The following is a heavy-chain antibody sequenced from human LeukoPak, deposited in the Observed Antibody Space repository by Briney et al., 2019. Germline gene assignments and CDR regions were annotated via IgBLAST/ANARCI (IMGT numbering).Heavy chain of an antibody. CDR2: IYYTGST. CDR1: GGPISSRSCY. J-gene: IGHJ4*02. V-gene: IGHV4-39*07. D-gene: IGHD3-10*01. CDR3: ARGNGNPGFGELKGGTYYFDY. Sequence: KTSETLSLTCAVSGGPISSRSCYWGWIRQPPGKGLEWIGSIYYTGSTYHNPSLKSRVTISVDRSKNQFSLKLSSVTAADTAVYYCARGNGNPGFGELKGGTYYFDYWGQGTLVTVSS.